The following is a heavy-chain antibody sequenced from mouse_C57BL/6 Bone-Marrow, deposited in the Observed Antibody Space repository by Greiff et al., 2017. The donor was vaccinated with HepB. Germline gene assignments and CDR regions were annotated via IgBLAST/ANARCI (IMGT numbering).Heavy chain of an antibody. D-gene: IGHD1-1*01. CDR1: GYTFTDYE. CDR2: IDPETGGT. V-gene: IGHV1-15*01. Sequence: QVQLQQSGAELVRPGASVTLSCKASGYTFTDYEMHWVKQTPVHGLEWIGAIDPETGGTAYNQKFKGKATLTVDKSSSTAYMELRSLTSEDTAVYYCARSYYGSTFDYWGQGTTLTVSS. J-gene: IGHJ2*01. CDR3: ARSYYGSTFDY.